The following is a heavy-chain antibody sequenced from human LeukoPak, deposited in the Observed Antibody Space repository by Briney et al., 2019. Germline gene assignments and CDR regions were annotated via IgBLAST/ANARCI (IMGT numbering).Heavy chain of an antibody. Sequence: ASVKVSCKVSGYTLTELSMHWVRQPPGKGLEWMGGFDPEDGETIYAQRFQGRVTMTEDTSTDTAYMELSSLRSEDTAVYYCATSGLWFGGRDYFDYWGQGTLVSVSS. J-gene: IGHJ4*02. D-gene: IGHD3-10*01. CDR1: GYTLTELS. CDR2: FDPEDGET. V-gene: IGHV1-24*01. CDR3: ATSGLWFGGRDYFDY.